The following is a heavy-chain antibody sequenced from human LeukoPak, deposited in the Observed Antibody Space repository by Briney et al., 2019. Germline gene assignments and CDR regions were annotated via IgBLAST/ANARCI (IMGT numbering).Heavy chain of an antibody. CDR1: GFTFSSYG. J-gene: IGHJ6*03. Sequence: PGGSLRLTCAASGFTFSSYGMHWVRQAPGKGLEWVAVISYDGSNKFYADSVKGRFTISRDNSKNTLYLQMNSLRAEDTAVYYCARRTGIAAAGYYYYYMDVWGKGTTVTVSS. CDR2: ISYDGSNK. D-gene: IGHD6-13*01. CDR3: ARRTGIAAAGYYYYYMDV. V-gene: IGHV3-30*03.